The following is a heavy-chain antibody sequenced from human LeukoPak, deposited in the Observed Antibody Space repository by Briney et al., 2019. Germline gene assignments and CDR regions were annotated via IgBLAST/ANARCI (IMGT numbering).Heavy chain of an antibody. CDR1: GFTLSRYG. Sequence: GGSLRLSCAASGFTLSRYGMHWVRQAPGKGLEWVAIIWYDGSNKYYADSVQGRFTISRDNSKNTLYLQMNSLRAEDTAVYYCAKDLGTRSIAAAGHFDYWGQGALVTVSS. J-gene: IGHJ4*02. CDR2: IWYDGSNK. D-gene: IGHD6-13*01. V-gene: IGHV3-33*06. CDR3: AKDLGTRSIAAAGHFDY.